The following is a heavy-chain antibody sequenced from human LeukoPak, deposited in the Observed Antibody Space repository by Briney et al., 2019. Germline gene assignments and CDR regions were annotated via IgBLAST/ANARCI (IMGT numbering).Heavy chain of an antibody. V-gene: IGHV4-30-2*01. CDR2: IYHSGST. CDR3: ARHGTDYSSGWYDY. D-gene: IGHD6-19*01. J-gene: IGHJ4*02. Sequence: PSETLSLTCTVSGGFISSGGYYWSWIRQPPGKGLEWIGYIYHSGSTYYNPSLKSRVTISVDTSKNQFSLKLGSVTAADTAVYYCARHGTDYSSGWYDYWGQGTLVTVSS. CDR1: GGFISSGGYY.